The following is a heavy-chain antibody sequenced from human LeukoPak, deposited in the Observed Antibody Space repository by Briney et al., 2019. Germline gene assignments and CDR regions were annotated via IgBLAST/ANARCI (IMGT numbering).Heavy chain of an antibody. CDR1: GASFSGYY. CDR3: ARGYGSGNYYPKDY. D-gene: IGHD3-10*01. Sequence: SETLSLTCAVYGASFSGYYWSWIRQPPGKGLEWIGEINHSGSTNYNPSLKSRVTISIDTSKNQWSLKLTSVTAADTAVYYCARGYGSGNYYPKDYWGQGTLVTVSS. J-gene: IGHJ4*02. V-gene: IGHV4-34*01. CDR2: INHSGST.